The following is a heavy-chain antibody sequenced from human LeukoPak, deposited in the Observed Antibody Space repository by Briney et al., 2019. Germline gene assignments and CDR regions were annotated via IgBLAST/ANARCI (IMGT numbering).Heavy chain of an antibody. D-gene: IGHD3-16*01. CDR3: AKDDAWGRYKD. V-gene: IGHV3-23*01. CDR2: ISPSGGIT. Sequence: GGSLRLSCAASGFTFVSYNMNWVRQAPGKGLEWVSGISPSGGITYYTDSVRGRFTISRDNSKNTVSLQMNSLRGEDTAVYYCAKDDAWGRYKDWGQGTLVTVSS. CDR1: GFTFVSYN. J-gene: IGHJ1*01.